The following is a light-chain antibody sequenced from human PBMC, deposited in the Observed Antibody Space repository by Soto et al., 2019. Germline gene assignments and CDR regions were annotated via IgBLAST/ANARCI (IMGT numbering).Light chain of an antibody. CDR1: SSDVGGYNY. CDR3: CSYAVTYYV. CDR2: DVS. J-gene: IGLJ1*01. V-gene: IGLV2-11*01. Sequence: QSALTQPRSVSGSPGQSVTISCTGTSSDVGGYNYVSWYQQHPGKAPKFMIYDVSKRPSGVPDRFSGSKSGNTASLTISGLQAEDEADYYCCSYAVTYYVFGTGTKLT.